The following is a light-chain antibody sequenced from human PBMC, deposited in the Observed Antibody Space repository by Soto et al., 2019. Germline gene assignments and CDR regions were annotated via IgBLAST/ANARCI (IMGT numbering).Light chain of an antibody. Sequence: DVQMTQSPSSLSASVGDRVTITCRASQSLYNYLHWYQQKPGKAPKLLIYTASNLQSGVPSRFSGSGSATDFTLTISSLQPEDFATYYCQQSYTTPVTFGGGTKVEIK. CDR3: QQSYTTPVT. CDR1: QSLYNY. V-gene: IGKV1-39*01. CDR2: TAS. J-gene: IGKJ4*01.